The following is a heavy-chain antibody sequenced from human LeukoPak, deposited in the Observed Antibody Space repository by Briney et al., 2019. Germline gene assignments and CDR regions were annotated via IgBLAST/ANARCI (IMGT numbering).Heavy chain of an antibody. CDR2: IKGSAINT. CDR1: AFTYSYYP. Sequence: AGESVTRSCSASAFTYSYYPMVRHRQAPGKGRVWGSAIKGSAINTYYTDSVKARFTISRDNSTNNLYLQMTSLRAEETAIYYCAKEKAGITGNTWAYWGPGTLVTVSS. V-gene: IGHV3-23*01. J-gene: IGHJ4*02. CDR3: AKEKAGITGNTWAY. D-gene: IGHD1-7*01.